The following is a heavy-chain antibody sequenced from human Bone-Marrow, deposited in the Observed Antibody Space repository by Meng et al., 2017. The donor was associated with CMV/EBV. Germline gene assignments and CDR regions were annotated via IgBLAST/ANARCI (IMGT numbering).Heavy chain of an antibody. Sequence: SETLSLTCTVSGGSISSYYWSWIRQPPGKGLEWIGYIYYSGSTNYNPSLKSRVTISVDTSKNQFSLKLSPVSAADTAVYYCASRLVGATSRVFDYWGQGTLVTVSS. CDR1: GGSISSYY. CDR3: ASRLVGATSRVFDY. D-gene: IGHD1-26*01. V-gene: IGHV4-59*01. J-gene: IGHJ4*02. CDR2: IYYSGST.